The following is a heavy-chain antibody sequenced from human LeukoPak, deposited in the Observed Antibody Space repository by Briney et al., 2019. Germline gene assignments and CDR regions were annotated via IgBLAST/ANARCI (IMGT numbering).Heavy chain of an antibody. V-gene: IGHV4-34*01. Sequence: SETLSLTCTVYGGSFSGSYWTWIRQPPGKGLEWIGHINHSGTTNYNPSLKSRVTISVDTSKNHFSLRMTSVTAADTALYYCAIEYGGSRGNYWGQGTLVTVSS. CDR2: INHSGTT. D-gene: IGHD4-23*01. CDR1: GGSFSGSY. J-gene: IGHJ4*02. CDR3: AIEYGGSRGNY.